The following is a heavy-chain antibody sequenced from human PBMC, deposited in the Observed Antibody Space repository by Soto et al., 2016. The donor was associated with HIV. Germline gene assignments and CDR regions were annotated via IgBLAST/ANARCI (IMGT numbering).Heavy chain of an antibody. Sequence: QVQLVQSGAEVKKPGASVKVSCKTSGYTFTGYYIHWVRQAPGQGLEWMGWINPNSGGTNYAQKFQGRVTMTRDTSVSTAYMELSRLKSDDTAVYYCARYRYSGSYGAFDIWGQGTIVTVSS. CDR3: ARYRYSGSYGAFDI. CDR1: GYTFTGYY. CDR2: INPNSGGT. D-gene: IGHD1-26*01. V-gene: IGHV1-2*02. J-gene: IGHJ3*02.